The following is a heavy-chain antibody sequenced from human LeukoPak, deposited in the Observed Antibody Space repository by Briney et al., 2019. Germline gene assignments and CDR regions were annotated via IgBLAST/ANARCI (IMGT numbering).Heavy chain of an antibody. D-gene: IGHD2-2*01. Sequence: SETLSLTCTVSGGSISPYYWSWIRQPPGKGLEWIGYIYYSGSTNYNPSLKSRVTISLDTSKNQFSLKLSSVTAADTAVYYCARHEPIVVVPAAYHYFDYWGQGTLVTVSS. CDR1: GGSISPYY. V-gene: IGHV4-59*08. CDR3: ARHEPIVVVPAAYHYFDY. J-gene: IGHJ4*02. CDR2: IYYSGST.